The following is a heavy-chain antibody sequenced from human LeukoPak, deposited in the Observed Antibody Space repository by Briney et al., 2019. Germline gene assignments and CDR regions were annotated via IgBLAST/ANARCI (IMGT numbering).Heavy chain of an antibody. D-gene: IGHD5-18*01. CDR2: IKQDGSEK. J-gene: IGHJ4*02. CDR1: GFTFSSYW. CDR3: ARETPPRGYSYGYYFDY. Sequence: GGSLRLSCAASGFTFSSYWMSWVRQAPGKGLEWVANIKQDGSEKYYVDSVKGRFTISRDNAKNSLYLQMNSLRAEDTAVYYCARETPPRGYSYGYYFDYWGQGTLVTVSS. V-gene: IGHV3-7*03.